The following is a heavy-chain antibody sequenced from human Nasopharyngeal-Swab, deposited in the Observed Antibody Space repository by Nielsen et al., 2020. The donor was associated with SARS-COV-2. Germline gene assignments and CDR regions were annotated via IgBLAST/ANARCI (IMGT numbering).Heavy chain of an antibody. D-gene: IGHD2-2*01. V-gene: IGHV1-18*01. Sequence: ASVKVSCKASGYTFTSYGISWVRQAPGQGLEWMGWISAYNGNTSYAQKLQGRVTMTTDTSTSTAYMELRSLRSDDTAVYYCASPIYCSSTSCSYGMDVWGQGTTVTVSS. CDR3: ASPIYCSSTSCSYGMDV. J-gene: IGHJ6*02. CDR1: GYTFTSYG. CDR2: ISAYNGNT.